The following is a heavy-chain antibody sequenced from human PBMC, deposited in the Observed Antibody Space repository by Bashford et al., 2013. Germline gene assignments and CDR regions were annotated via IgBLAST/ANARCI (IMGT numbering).Heavy chain of an antibody. V-gene: IGHV1-3*01. CDR2: INAGNGNT. CDR1: GYTFTSYA. J-gene: IGHJ3*02. D-gene: IGHD6-13*01. CDR3: ARDGQQLVDDAFDI. Sequence: ASVKVSCKASGYTFTSYAMHWVRQAPGQRLEWMGWINAGNGNTKYSQKFQGRVTITRDTSASTAYMELSSLRSEDTAVYYCARDGQQLVDDAFDIWGQGTMVTVSS.